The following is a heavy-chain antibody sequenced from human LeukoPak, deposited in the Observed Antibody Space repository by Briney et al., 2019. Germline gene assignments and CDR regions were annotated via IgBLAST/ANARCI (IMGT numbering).Heavy chain of an antibody. V-gene: IGHV1-2*02. CDR3: ARASNDFWSAYFDY. Sequence: GASVKVSRKASGYTFTGYYMHWVRQAPGQGLEWMGWINPNSGGTNYAQKFQGRVTTTRDTSISTAYMELSRLRSDDTAVYYCARASNDFWSAYFDYWGQGTLVTVSS. CDR2: INPNSGGT. J-gene: IGHJ4*02. CDR1: GYTFTGYY. D-gene: IGHD3-3*01.